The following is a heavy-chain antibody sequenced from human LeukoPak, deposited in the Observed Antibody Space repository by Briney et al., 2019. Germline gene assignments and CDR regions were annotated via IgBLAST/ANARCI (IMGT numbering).Heavy chain of an antibody. CDR2: ISAYNGNT. D-gene: IGHD2-8*01. CDR1: GYTFTSYG. CDR3: ARGRYCTNGVCYTSDY. Sequence: ASVKVSCKASGYTFTSYGISWVRQAPGQGLEWMGWISAYNGNTNYAQKLQGRVTLTADTSTSTAYMDVRSLRSDETAGYYCARGRYCTNGVCYTSDYWGQGTLVTVSS. J-gene: IGHJ4*02. V-gene: IGHV1-18*01.